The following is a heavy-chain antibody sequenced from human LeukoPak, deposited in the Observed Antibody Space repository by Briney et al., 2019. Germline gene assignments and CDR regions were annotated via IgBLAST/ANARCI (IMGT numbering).Heavy chain of an antibody. Sequence: GGSLRLSCAASGFTFSSYWMSWVRQAPGKGLEWVANIKQDGSEKYYVDSVKGRFTISRDNAKNSLYLQMNSLRAEDTAVYYCARGVVERFLEWYPANNWFDPWGQGTLVTVSS. J-gene: IGHJ5*02. D-gene: IGHD3-3*01. CDR2: IKQDGSEK. CDR3: ARGVVERFLEWYPANNWFDP. CDR1: GFTFSSYW. V-gene: IGHV3-7*01.